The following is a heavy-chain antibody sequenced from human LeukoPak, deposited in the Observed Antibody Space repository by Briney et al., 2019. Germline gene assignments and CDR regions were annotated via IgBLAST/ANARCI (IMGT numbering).Heavy chain of an antibody. CDR3: ARAVYDTSGYYIDY. CDR1: VGSLSTYF. D-gene: IGHD3-22*01. Sequence: PSETLSLTSTVSVGSLSTYFWTSIRQPAGKGLEWIGRIYASGVTTHTPPLQSRVTMSVDTSKSQFSLKLRSVTAADTAVYYCARAVYDTSGYYIDYWGQGTLVTVST. V-gene: IGHV4-4*07. J-gene: IGHJ4*02. CDR2: IYASGVT.